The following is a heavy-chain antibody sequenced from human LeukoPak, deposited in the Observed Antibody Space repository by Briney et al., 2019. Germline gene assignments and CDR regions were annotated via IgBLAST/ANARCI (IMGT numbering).Heavy chain of an antibody. D-gene: IGHD1-1*01. Sequence: SETLSLTCTVSGGSISSNNYYWGWIRQPPGKGLEWIASIYYSGSTYYNPSLKSRVTISVDTSKNQFSLRLNSVTAADTAVYYCATWRTAKTGFDYWGQGTLVTVSS. V-gene: IGHV4-39*01. CDR1: GGSISSNNYY. J-gene: IGHJ4*02. CDR3: ATWRTAKTGFDY. CDR2: IYYSGST.